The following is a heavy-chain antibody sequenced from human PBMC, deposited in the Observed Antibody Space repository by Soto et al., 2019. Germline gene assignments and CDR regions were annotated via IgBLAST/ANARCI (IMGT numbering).Heavy chain of an antibody. V-gene: IGHV4-30-4*01. D-gene: IGHD3-22*01. CDR3: ARTYYYDSSGYYYVLNAFDX. Sequence: SETLSLTCTVSGGSISSGDYYWSWIRQPPGKGLEWIGYIYYSGSTYYNPSLKSRVTISVDTSKNQFSLKLSSVTAADTAVYYCARTYYYDSSGYYYVLNAFDXWGQGTMVTVSS. J-gene: IGHJ3*01. CDR1: GGSISSGDYY. CDR2: IYYSGST.